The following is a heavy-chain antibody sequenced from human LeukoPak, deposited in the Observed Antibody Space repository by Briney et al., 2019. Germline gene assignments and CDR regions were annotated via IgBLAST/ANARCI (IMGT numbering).Heavy chain of an antibody. CDR2: INPNSGGT. Sequence: APVKVSCKASGYTFTGYYMHWVRQAPGQGLEWMGWINPNSGGTNYAQKFQGRVTMTRDTSISTAYMELSRLRSDDTAVYYCARDNRLWFGEFAFDIWGQGTMVTVSS. D-gene: IGHD3-10*01. V-gene: IGHV1-2*02. J-gene: IGHJ3*02. CDR1: GYTFTGYY. CDR3: ARDNRLWFGEFAFDI.